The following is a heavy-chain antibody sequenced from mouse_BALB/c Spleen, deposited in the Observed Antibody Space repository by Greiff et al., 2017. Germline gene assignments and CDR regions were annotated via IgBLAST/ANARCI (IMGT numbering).Heavy chain of an antibody. V-gene: IGHV3-2*02. CDR3: ASYGNYGAY. D-gene: IGHD2-1*01. J-gene: IGHJ3*01. CDR1: GYSITSDYA. CDR2: ISYSGST. Sequence: EVHLVESGPGLVKPSQSLSLTCTVTGYSITSDYAWNWIRQFPGNKLEWMGYISYSGSTSYNPSLKSRISITRDTSKNQFFLQLNSVTTEDTATYYCASYGNYGAYWGQGTLVTVSA.